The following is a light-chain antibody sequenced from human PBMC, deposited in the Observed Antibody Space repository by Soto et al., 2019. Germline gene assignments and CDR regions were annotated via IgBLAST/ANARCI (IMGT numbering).Light chain of an antibody. V-gene: IGLV2-14*01. Sequence: QSVLTQPASVSGSPGQSITISCTGTTSDVGRYNYVSWYQQHPGTAPKLMIYEVSNRPSGVSNRFSGSKSGNTASLTISGLQAEDEAHYYSSSYTSSSTQVFGTGTKVTVL. CDR3: SSYTSSSTQV. J-gene: IGLJ1*01. CDR1: TSDVGRYNY. CDR2: EVS.